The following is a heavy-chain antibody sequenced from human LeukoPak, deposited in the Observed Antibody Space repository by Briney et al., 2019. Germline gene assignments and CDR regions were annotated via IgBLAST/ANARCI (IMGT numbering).Heavy chain of an antibody. D-gene: IGHD2-15*01. V-gene: IGHV4-59*01. Sequence: PSETLSLTCTVSGGSISSYYWSWIRQPPGKGLEWIGYIYYSGSTNYNPSLKSRVTISRGTSKNQFSLKLSSVTAADTAVYYCARGAVIAARPLDYWGQGTLVTVSS. J-gene: IGHJ4*02. CDR3: ARGAVIAARPLDY. CDR2: IYYSGST. CDR1: GGSISSYY.